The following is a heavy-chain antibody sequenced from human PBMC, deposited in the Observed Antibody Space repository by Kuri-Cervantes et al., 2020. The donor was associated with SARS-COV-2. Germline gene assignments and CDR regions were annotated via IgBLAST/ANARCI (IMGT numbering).Heavy chain of an antibody. CDR2: IGPISSNI. D-gene: IGHD6-6*01. Sequence: GGSLRLSWVVSGFTFSEYSMNWVRQAPGKGLEWVAYIGPISSNIYYADSLKGRFTISRDNAKNLLYLQMNSLRAEDTAVYYCARDLGSRLAARGDWGQGTLVTVSS. V-gene: IGHV3-48*01. CDR3: ARDLGSRLAARGD. J-gene: IGHJ4*02. CDR1: GFTFSEYS.